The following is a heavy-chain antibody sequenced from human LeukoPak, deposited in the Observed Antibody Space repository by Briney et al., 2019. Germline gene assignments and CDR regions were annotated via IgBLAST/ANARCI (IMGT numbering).Heavy chain of an antibody. CDR1: GGSISSGDYY. Sequence: PSETLSLTRTVSGGSISSGDYYWSWIRQPPGKGLEWIGYIYYSGSTYYNPSLKSRVTISVDTSKNQFSLKLSSVTAADTTVYYCATKTYTHAFDIWGQGTMVTVSS. CDR2: IYYSGST. V-gene: IGHV4-30-4*01. D-gene: IGHD4-11*01. CDR3: ATKTYTHAFDI. J-gene: IGHJ3*02.